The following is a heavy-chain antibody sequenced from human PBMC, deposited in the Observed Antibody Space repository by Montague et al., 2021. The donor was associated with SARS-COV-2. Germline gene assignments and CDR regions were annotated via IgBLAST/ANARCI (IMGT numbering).Heavy chain of an antibody. CDR1: GGSISSYY. Sequence: SETLSLTCTVSGGSISSYYWSWIRQPPGKGLEWIWYIYYSGSTNXXPSLKGRVTISVDTSKNQFSLKLSSVTAADTAVYYCARGSGWMGNAFDIWGQGTMVTVSS. D-gene: IGHD6-19*01. V-gene: IGHV4-59*01. J-gene: IGHJ3*02. CDR3: ARGSGWMGNAFDI. CDR2: IYYSGST.